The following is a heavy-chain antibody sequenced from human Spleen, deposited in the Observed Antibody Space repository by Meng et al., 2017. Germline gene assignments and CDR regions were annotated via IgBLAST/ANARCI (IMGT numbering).Heavy chain of an antibody. Sequence: ASVEVSCKASGYTFTSYAMNWVRQAPGQGLEWMGWINTNTGNPTYAQGFTGRFVFSLDTSVSTAYLQISSLKAEDTAVYYCARPMTLQTHYYGMDVWGQGTTVTVSS. V-gene: IGHV7-4-1*02. J-gene: IGHJ6*02. CDR2: INTNTGNP. D-gene: IGHD4-11*01. CDR3: ARPMTLQTHYYGMDV. CDR1: GYTFTSYA.